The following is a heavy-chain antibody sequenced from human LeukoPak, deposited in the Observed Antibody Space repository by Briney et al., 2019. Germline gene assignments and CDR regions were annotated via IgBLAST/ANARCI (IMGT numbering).Heavy chain of an antibody. V-gene: IGHV3-7*01. J-gene: IGHJ4*02. Sequence: GGPLRFSCAASGFTFSSYWMTWVGQAPGKGLEWVANIKQDGSEKYSVDSVKGRFTISRDNAKNSLYLQMNSLRAEDTAVYYCAREPSSSDWYPDYWGQGTLVTVSS. CDR2: IKQDGSEK. D-gene: IGHD6-19*01. CDR1: GFTFSSYW. CDR3: AREPSSSDWYPDY.